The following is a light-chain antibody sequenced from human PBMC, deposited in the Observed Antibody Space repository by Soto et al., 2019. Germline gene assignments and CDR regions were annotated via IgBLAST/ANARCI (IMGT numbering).Light chain of an antibody. J-gene: IGKJ1*01. CDR2: RAS. CDR3: MQATHWPWT. Sequence: DVVLTQSPLSLAVTLGQPASISCRSSQSLAHSDGNTHLSWFQQRPGQSPRRLIHRASNRDSGVPDRFSGSGSGTDFTLKISRVESEDAGLYYCMQATHWPWTFGQGTRVE. V-gene: IGKV2-30*02. CDR1: QSLAHSDGNTH.